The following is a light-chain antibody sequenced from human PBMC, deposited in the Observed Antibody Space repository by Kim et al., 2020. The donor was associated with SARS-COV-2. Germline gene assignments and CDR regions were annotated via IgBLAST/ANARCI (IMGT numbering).Light chain of an antibody. J-gene: IGKJ4*01. CDR3: QQYGSSPLT. V-gene: IGKV3-20*01. CDR1: QSVSSSY. CDR2: GAS. Sequence: SPGERATLSCRASQSVSSSYLAWYQQKPGQAPRLLIYGASSRATGIPDKFSGSGSGTDFTLTISRLEPEDFAVYYCQQYGSSPLTFGGGTKVDIK.